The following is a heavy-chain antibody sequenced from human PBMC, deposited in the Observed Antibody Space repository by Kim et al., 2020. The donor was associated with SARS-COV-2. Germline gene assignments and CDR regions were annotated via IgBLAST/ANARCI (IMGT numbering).Heavy chain of an antibody. J-gene: IGHJ4*02. V-gene: IGHV4-59*13. CDR2: IYYSGTT. CDR1: GGSIISYF. D-gene: IGHD3-10*01. Sequence: SETLSLTCTVSGGSIISYFWNWIRLSPGKGLEWIGNIYYSGTTNYNPSLKSRVTISVDTSKNRFSLRLTSVTAADTAVYYCASQAPSTIGWSGEEGHFDSWGQGTLVTVSS. CDR3: ASQAPSTIGWSGEEGHFDS.